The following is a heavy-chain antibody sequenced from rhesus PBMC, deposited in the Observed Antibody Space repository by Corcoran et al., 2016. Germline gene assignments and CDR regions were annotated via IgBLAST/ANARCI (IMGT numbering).Heavy chain of an antibody. CDR2: IYSNGSCT. CDR3: ARHQTGTTGYYFDY. J-gene: IGHJ4*01. V-gene: IGHV4-169*01. CDR1: GGSISSNY. Sequence: QLQLQESGPGLVKPSETLSVTCAVSGGSISSNYWSWIRPPPGKVLEWIGRIYSNGSCTNYNPSLKSRVTLSVDTSKNQLSLKLSSVTAADTAVYYCARHQTGTTGYYFDYWGQGVLVTVSS. D-gene: IGHD1-26*01.